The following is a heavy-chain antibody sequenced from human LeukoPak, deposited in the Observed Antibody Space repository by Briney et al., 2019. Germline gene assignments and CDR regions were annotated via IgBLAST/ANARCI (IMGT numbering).Heavy chain of an antibody. J-gene: IGHJ3*02. Sequence: SETLSLTCTVSGYSISSGYYWGWIRQPPGKGLEWIGSIYHSGSTYYNPSLKSRVTISVDTSKNQFSLKLSSVTAADTAVYYCARDRYDFWSGFHDAFDIWGQGTMVTVSS. CDR2: IYHSGST. CDR1: GYSISSGYY. V-gene: IGHV4-38-2*02. D-gene: IGHD3-3*01. CDR3: ARDRYDFWSGFHDAFDI.